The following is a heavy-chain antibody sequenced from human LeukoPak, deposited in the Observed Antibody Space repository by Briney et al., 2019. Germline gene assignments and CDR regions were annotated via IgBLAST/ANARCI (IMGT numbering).Heavy chain of an antibody. CDR1: GFTFSSYA. V-gene: IGHV3-30-3*01. Sequence: PGGSLRLSCAASGFTFSSYAMHWVRQAPGKGLEWVALISYDGSNKYYADSVKGRFTISRDNAKNTLYLQMNSLRAEDTDVYYCARDLRSGWYIPGASWGQGTLVTVSS. J-gene: IGHJ5*02. CDR2: ISYDGSNK. D-gene: IGHD6-19*01. CDR3: ARDLRSGWYIPGAS.